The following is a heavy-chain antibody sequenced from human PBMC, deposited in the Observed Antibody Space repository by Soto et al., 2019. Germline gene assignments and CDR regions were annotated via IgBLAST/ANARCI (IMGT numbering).Heavy chain of an antibody. CDR1: GYSIISGYY. CDR2: IYHSGST. Sequence: SETLSLTCAVSGYSIISGYYWGWIRQPPGKGLEWIGSIYHSGSTNYNPSLKSRVTISVDTSKNQFSLKLSSVTAADTAVYYCARDAGTGFDPWGQGTLVTVSS. J-gene: IGHJ5*02. CDR3: ARDAGTGFDP. D-gene: IGHD1-7*01. V-gene: IGHV4-38-2*02.